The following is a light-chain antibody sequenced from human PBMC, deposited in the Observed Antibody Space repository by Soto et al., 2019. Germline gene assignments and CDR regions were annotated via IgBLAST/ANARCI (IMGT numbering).Light chain of an antibody. CDR1: HSVSSR. V-gene: IGKV3-15*01. J-gene: IGKJ4*01. CDR2: GAS. CDR3: QHYTNWPLT. Sequence: EIVMTQSPATLSVSPGERATLSCRASHSVSSRLAWYQQKPGQAPRLLIYGASTRATGLPARFSGSWSGTVFTLTISSLQSEDFAVYYCQHYTNWPLTFGGGTKVEIK.